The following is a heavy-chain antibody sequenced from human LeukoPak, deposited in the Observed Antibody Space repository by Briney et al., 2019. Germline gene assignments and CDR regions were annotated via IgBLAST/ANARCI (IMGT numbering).Heavy chain of an antibody. CDR2: MNPNSGNT. J-gene: IGHJ6*02. V-gene: IGHV1-8*01. CDR1: GYTSTSYD. Sequence: ASVKVSCKASGYTSTSYDINWVRQATGQGLEWMGWMNPNSGNTGYAQKFQGRVTMTRNTSISTAYMELSSLRSEDTAVYDCARDLVVPAAIVTEYYYYGMDVWGQGTTVTVSS. CDR3: ARDLVVPAAIVTEYYYYGMDV. D-gene: IGHD2-2*02.